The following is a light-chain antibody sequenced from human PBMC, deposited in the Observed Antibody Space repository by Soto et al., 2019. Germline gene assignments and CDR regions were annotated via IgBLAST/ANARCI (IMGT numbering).Light chain of an antibody. Sequence: EIVLTQSPGTLSLSPGERAILSCRASQRVSGNYLAWYQQKPGQAPRLLFYDASSRATGIPDRFSGSGSGTAFTLTISRLEPEDFAVYYCQQYGSLLFTFGPGTKVDIK. V-gene: IGKV3-20*01. CDR3: QQYGSLLFT. CDR1: QRVSGNY. J-gene: IGKJ3*01. CDR2: DAS.